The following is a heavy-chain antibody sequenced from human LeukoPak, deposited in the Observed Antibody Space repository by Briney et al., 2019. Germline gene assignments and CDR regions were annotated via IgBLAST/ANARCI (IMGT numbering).Heavy chain of an antibody. V-gene: IGHV3-7*01. CDR2: IKQDGSEK. J-gene: IGHJ5*02. Sequence: PGGSLRLSCAASGFTFSSYWMSWVRQAPGKGLEWVANIKQDGSEKYYVDSVKGRFTISRDNAKNSLYLQMNSLRAEDTAVYYCARVGFDFWSDNNWFDPWGQGTLVTVSS. D-gene: IGHD3-3*01. CDR1: GFTFSSYW. CDR3: ARVGFDFWSDNNWFDP.